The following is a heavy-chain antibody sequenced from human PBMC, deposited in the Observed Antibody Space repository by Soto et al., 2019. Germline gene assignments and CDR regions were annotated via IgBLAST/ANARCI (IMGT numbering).Heavy chain of an antibody. V-gene: IGHV3-9*01. CDR1: GFSFDDHA. Sequence: DAQLVESGGGLVQPGRSLRLSCAASGFSFDDHAMHWVRQAPGKGLEWVSGISWDSGKIAYADSVKGRFTISRDNANNSLYLQMTSLRADDTAVYYCVKDKSNEEVSIYYYKGLDVWGEGPTVTPSS. CDR2: ISWDSGKI. CDR3: VKDKSNEEVSIYYYKGLDV. D-gene: IGHD2-8*01. J-gene: IGHJ6*04.